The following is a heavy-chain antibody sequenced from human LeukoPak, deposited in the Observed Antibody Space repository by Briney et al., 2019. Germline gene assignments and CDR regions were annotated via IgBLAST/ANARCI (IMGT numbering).Heavy chain of an antibody. CDR3: ALAWSGSYSGLDY. Sequence: GGSLRLSCAASGFTFSSHWMHWVRQAPGKGLVWVSRINGDGYSTSYADSVKGRFTISRDNAKNTLYLQMNSLRAEDTAVYYCALAWSGSYSGLDYWGQGTLVTVSS. D-gene: IGHD1-26*01. V-gene: IGHV3-74*01. J-gene: IGHJ4*02. CDR2: INGDGYST. CDR1: GFTFSSHW.